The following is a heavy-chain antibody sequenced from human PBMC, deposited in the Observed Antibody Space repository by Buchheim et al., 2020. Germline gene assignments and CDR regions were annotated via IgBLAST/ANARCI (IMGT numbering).Heavy chain of an antibody. V-gene: IGHV3-33*01. Sequence: QVQLVESGGGVVQPGRSLRLSCAASGFTFSSYGMHWVRQAPGKGLEWVAVIWYDGSNKYYADSVKGRFTISRDNSKRTLYLQMNSLRAEDTAVYYCARDNSCSSTSCFFNRFDPWGQGTL. J-gene: IGHJ5*02. CDR2: IWYDGSNK. D-gene: IGHD2-2*01. CDR1: GFTFSSYG. CDR3: ARDNSCSSTSCFFNRFDP.